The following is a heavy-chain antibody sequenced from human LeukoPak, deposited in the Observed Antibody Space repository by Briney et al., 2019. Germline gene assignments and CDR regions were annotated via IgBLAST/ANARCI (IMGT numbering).Heavy chain of an antibody. CDR1: GGSISSSSYY. J-gene: IGHJ2*01. CDR3: ARQSSIAARRTYWYFDL. V-gene: IGHV4-39*01. D-gene: IGHD6-6*01. Sequence: SETLSLTCTVSGGSISSSSYYWGWIRQPPGKGLEWIGSIYYSGSTYYNPSLKSRVTISVDTSKNQFSLKLSSVTAADTAVYYCARQSSIAARRTYWYFDLWGRGTLVTVSS. CDR2: IYYSGST.